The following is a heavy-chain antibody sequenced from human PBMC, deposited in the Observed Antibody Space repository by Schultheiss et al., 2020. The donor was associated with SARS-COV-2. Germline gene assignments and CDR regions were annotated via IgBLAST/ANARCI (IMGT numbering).Heavy chain of an antibody. CDR2: ISSSSRYI. J-gene: IGHJ6*02. D-gene: IGHD3-3*01. CDR3: ARDRRSTKLRFLEWLSPDYYYGMDV. V-gene: IGHV3-21*01. Sequence: GGSLRLSCAASGFTFSSYSMKWVRQAPGKGLEWVSSISSSSRYIYYADSVKGRFTISRDNAKNSLYLQMDSLRAEDTAVYFCARDRRSTKLRFLEWLSPDYYYGMDVWGQGTTVTVSS. CDR1: GFTFSSYS.